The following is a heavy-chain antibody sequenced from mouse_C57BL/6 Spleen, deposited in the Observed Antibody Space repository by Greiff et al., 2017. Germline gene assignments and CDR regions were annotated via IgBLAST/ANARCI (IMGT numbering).Heavy chain of an antibody. Sequence: EVQRVESGGGLVKPGGSLKLSCAASGFTFSDYGMHWVRQAPGKGLEWVAYISSGSSTIYYADTVKGRFTISRDNAKNTLFLQMTSLRSEDTAMYYCARGGDDSAYWGQGTLVTVSA. J-gene: IGHJ3*01. D-gene: IGHD2-13*01. CDR1: GFTFSDYG. V-gene: IGHV5-17*01. CDR3: ARGGDDSAY. CDR2: ISSGSSTI.